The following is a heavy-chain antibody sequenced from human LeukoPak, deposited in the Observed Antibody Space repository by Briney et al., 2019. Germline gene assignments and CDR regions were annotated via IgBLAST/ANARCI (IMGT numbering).Heavy chain of an antibody. Sequence: PSQTLSLTCTVSGGSISSGSYYWSWIRQPAGKGLEWIGRIYTSGSTNYNPSLKSRVTMSVDTSKYQFSLKLSSVTAADTAVYYCARDHSNYVLNWFDPWGQGTLVTVSS. CDR3: ARDHSNYVLNWFDP. CDR1: GGSISSGSYY. V-gene: IGHV4-61*02. D-gene: IGHD4-11*01. CDR2: IYTSGST. J-gene: IGHJ5*02.